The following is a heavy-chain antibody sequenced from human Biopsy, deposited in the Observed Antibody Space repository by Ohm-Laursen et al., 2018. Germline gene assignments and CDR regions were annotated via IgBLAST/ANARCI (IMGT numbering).Heavy chain of an antibody. Sequence: SSVKVSCKASGGTFINYAISWVRQAPGQGLEWMGGIISMFGTANYAQMFQGRVTISADESTSTSYMELSSLTTEDTAIYYCARGPHSGSHSYFDYWGRGTLVTVSS. V-gene: IGHV1-69*01. D-gene: IGHD1-26*01. J-gene: IGHJ4*02. CDR2: IISMFGTA. CDR3: ARGPHSGSHSYFDY. CDR1: GGTFINYA.